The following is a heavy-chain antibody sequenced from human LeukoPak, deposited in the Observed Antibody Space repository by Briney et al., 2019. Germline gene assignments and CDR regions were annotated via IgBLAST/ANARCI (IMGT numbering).Heavy chain of an antibody. CDR2: IYPGDSDT. D-gene: IGHD3-22*01. V-gene: IGHV5-51*01. Sequence: GESLKISCKGSGYSFTNYWIGWVRQMPGKGLEWMGIIYPGDSDTRYSPSFQGQVTISADRSVNTAYLQWSSLKASDTAMYYCASPDYYDSSGYSPGVGYWGQGTLVTVSS. CDR1: GYSFTNYW. J-gene: IGHJ4*02. CDR3: ASPDYYDSSGYSPGVGY.